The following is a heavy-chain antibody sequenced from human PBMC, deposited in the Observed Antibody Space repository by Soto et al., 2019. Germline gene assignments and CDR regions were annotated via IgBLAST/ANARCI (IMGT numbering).Heavy chain of an antibody. D-gene: IGHD1-26*01. Sequence: GGSLRLSCAASGFTFSTYAMSWVRQAPGKGLEWVSAISGSGSNTYYADSVKGRFTISRDDSKSTLYLQMNSLRAEDTAVYYCARDPSHSYYALFYYFDYWGQGTLVTVSS. J-gene: IGHJ4*02. CDR1: GFTFSTYA. V-gene: IGHV3-23*01. CDR2: ISGSGSNT. CDR3: ARDPSHSYYALFYYFDY.